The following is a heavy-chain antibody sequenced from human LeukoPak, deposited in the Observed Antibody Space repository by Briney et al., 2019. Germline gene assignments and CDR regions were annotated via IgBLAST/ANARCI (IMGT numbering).Heavy chain of an antibody. CDR1: GFTFSSYA. D-gene: IGHD6-13*01. V-gene: IGHV3-30-3*01. CDR3: ARPLSAYSSSWYPSDWFDP. J-gene: IGHJ5*02. Sequence: PEGSLRLSCAASGFTFSSYAMHWVRQAPGKGLEWVAVISYDGSNKYYADSVKGRFTISRDNSKNTLYLQMNSLRAEDTAVYYCARPLSAYSSSWYPSDWFDPWGQGTLVTVSS. CDR2: ISYDGSNK.